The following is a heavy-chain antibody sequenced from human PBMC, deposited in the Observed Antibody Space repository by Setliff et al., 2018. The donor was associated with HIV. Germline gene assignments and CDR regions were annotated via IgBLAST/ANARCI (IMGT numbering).Heavy chain of an antibody. D-gene: IGHD6-13*01. Sequence: SETLSLTCTVSGGSISSHYWGWLRQPPGKGLEWIGSISYTGGTNHNPSLQSRVTMSIDTSRDQFSLKLSSLTSADTAVYYCARGLSSPFAAGLWGQGTLVTVSS. J-gene: IGHJ4*02. CDR3: ARGLSSPFAAGL. CDR1: GGSISSHY. CDR2: ISYTGGT. V-gene: IGHV4-59*11.